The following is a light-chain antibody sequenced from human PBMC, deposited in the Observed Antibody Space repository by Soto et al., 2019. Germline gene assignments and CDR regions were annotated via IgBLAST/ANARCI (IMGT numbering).Light chain of an antibody. V-gene: IGKV3-15*01. Sequence: ETVVTQSPATLSVSPGERATLSCRASQSVGSNLAWYQQKPGQAPRLLIYGASTRANDVPARFSGSGSGTECSLTITSLPSEDFAVYYWQHDNNWPPGTFGRGTKVEIK. CDR1: QSVGSN. CDR3: QHDNNWPPGT. J-gene: IGKJ1*01. CDR2: GAS.